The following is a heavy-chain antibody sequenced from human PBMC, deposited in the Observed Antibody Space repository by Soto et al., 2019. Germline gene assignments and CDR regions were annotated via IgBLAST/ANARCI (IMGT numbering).Heavy chain of an antibody. CDR2: ISSNGGTT. D-gene: IGHD2-15*01. J-gene: IGHJ5*02. CDR1: GFTFSSYA. V-gene: IGHV3-64*01. Sequence: SLRLSCAASGFTFSSYAMHWVRQAPGKGLEYVSAISSNGGTTYYANSVKGRFTISRDNSKNTLYLQMGSLRAEDMAVYYCARAEYCSGGSCYPTAWFDPWGQGTLVTVSS. CDR3: ARAEYCSGGSCYPTAWFDP.